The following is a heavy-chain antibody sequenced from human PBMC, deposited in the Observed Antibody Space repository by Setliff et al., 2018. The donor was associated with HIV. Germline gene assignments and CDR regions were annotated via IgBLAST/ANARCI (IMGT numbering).Heavy chain of an antibody. J-gene: IGHJ3*02. CDR1: GYSFTSYW. Sequence: GESLKISCKGSGYSFTSYWIGWVRQMPGKGLEWMGIIYPGDSDIKYNPSFQNQVTISADKSISTAYLQVHNLKASDTATYYCARRDGRSMNAFEIWGPGTMVTV. CDR2: IYPGDSDI. D-gene: IGHD6-13*01. CDR3: ARRDGRSMNAFEI. V-gene: IGHV5-51*01.